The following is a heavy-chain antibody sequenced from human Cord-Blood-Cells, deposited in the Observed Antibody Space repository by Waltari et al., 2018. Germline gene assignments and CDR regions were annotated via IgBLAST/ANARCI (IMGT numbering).Heavy chain of an antibody. V-gene: IGHV3-30*18. D-gene: IGHD3-10*01. J-gene: IGHJ4*02. CDR1: GFTFSSYG. Sequence: QVQLVESGGGVVQPGRSLRLSCAASGFTFSSYGMHWVRQAPGKGLGWVAVVSYDGSNKYYADSVKGRFTISRDNSKNTLYLQMNRLRAEDTAVYYCAKDLGGVVDYWGQGTLVTVSS. CDR2: VSYDGSNK. CDR3: AKDLGGVVDY.